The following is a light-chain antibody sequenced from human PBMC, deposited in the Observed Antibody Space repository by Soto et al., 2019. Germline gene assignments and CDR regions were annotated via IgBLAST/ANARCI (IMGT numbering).Light chain of an antibody. CDR2: KAS. Sequence: DIQMTQSPSTLSSSVGDRVTVTFRASQTISSWLAWYQQKPGIAPKLLIHKASTLESGVPSRFSGSGSGTEFTLTISSLQPDDFATYYCQQYNSYWTFGQGTKVDI. CDR3: QQYNSYWT. CDR1: QTISSW. V-gene: IGKV1-5*03. J-gene: IGKJ1*01.